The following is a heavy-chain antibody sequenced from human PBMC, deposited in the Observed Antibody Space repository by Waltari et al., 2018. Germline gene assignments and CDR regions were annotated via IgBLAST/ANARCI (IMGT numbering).Heavy chain of an antibody. V-gene: IGHV4-38-2*02. CDR1: GYSISSGYY. D-gene: IGHD3-10*01. CDR2: IYHSGST. J-gene: IGHJ2*01. CDR3: ARDVGYYGSGSYYNVWYFDL. Sequence: QVQLQESGPGLVKPSETLSLTCAVSGYSISSGYYWGWIRQPPGKGLEWIGSIYHSGSTYYNPSLKSRVTISVDTSKNQVSLKLSSVTAADTAVYYCARDVGYYGSGSYYNVWYFDLWGRGTLVTVSS.